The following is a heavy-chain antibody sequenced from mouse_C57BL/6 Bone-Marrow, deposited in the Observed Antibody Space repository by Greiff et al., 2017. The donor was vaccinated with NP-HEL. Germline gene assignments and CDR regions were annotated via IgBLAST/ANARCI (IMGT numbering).Heavy chain of an antibody. CDR1: GYAFSSSW. Sequence: QVQLQQSGPELVKPGASVKISCKASGYAFSSSWMNWVKQRPGKGLEWIGRIYPGDGDTNYNGKFKGKATLTAAKSSSTAYMQLSSLTSEDSAVYFCARGDCHRYWYFDVWGTGTTVTVSS. V-gene: IGHV1-82*01. J-gene: IGHJ1*03. CDR2: IYPGDGDT. D-gene: IGHD2-14*01. CDR3: ARGDCHRYWYFDV.